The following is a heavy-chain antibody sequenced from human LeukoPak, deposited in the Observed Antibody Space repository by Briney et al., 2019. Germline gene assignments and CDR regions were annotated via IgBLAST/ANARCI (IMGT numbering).Heavy chain of an antibody. CDR2: IRYDGSNK. CDR3: AXDLQLSPYSSGXYXFDY. CDR1: GFTFSSYG. Sequence: PGGSLRLSCAASGFTFSSYGMHWVRQAPGKGLEWVAFIRYDGSNKYYADSVKGRFTISRDNSKNTLYLQMNSLRAEDTAVYYXAXDLQLSPYSSGXYXFDYWGXXXLXXVX. J-gene: IGHJ4*01. D-gene: IGHD6-19*01. V-gene: IGHV3-30*02.